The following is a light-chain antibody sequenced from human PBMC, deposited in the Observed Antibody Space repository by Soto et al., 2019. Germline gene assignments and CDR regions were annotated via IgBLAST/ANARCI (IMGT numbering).Light chain of an antibody. CDR3: QQYGTSPYT. J-gene: IGKJ2*01. V-gene: IGKV3-20*01. CDR1: QSVRSSY. Sequence: EIVLTQSPGTLSLSPGERATLSCRASQSVRSSYLAWYQQKPGQAPRLLIYGASTRATGIADRFSGTGSGTDFTLSISRLEPEDFAVYYCQQYGTSPYTFGLGTNLEIK. CDR2: GAS.